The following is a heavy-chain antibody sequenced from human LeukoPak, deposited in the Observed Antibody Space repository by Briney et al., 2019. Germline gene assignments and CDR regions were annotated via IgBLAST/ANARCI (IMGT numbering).Heavy chain of an antibody. Sequence: SVKVSCKVSGGTFSSYAISWVRQAPGQGLEWMGRIIPILGIANYAQKFQGRVTITADKSTSTAYMELSSLRSEDTAVYYCASPDPTVTTFTPFDYWGQGTLVTVSS. CDR3: ASPDPTVTTFTPFDY. J-gene: IGHJ4*02. CDR2: IIPILGIA. V-gene: IGHV1-69*04. D-gene: IGHD4-17*01. CDR1: GGTFSSYA.